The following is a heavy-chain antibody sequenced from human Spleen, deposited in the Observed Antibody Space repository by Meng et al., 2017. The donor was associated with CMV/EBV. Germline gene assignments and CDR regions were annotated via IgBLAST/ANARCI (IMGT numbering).Heavy chain of an antibody. V-gene: IGHV4-30-4*08. CDR1: GSISSGDYY. CDR2: IYYSGST. D-gene: IGHD4-23*01. J-gene: IGHJ3*02. CDR3: ARGFGGNGHDGAFDI. Sequence: GSISSGDYYGSWIRQPPGKGLEWIGYIYYSGSTYYNPSLKSRVTISVDTSKNQFSLKLSSVTAADTAVYYCARGFGGNGHDGAFDIWGQGTMVTVSS.